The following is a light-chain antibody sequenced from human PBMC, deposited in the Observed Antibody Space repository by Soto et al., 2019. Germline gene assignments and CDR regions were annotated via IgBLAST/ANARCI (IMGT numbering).Light chain of an antibody. Sequence: EIVLTQSPVTLFLSPVERATLSCMASQSVSSGFLAWYQQKPGQAPRLLIYGASSRATGIPDRFSGSGSGTDFTLTISRLEPEDFAVYYCQQYDSSPWTFGQGTKVEIK. CDR3: QQYDSSPWT. CDR1: QSVSSGF. CDR2: GAS. J-gene: IGKJ1*01. V-gene: IGKV3-20*01.